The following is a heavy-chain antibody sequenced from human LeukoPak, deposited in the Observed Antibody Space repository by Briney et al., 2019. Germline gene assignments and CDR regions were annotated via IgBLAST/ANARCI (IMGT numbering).Heavy chain of an antibody. CDR2: ISGSGVTT. CDR1: GFTFSNYA. Sequence: GGSLRLSCAVAGFTFSNYAMNWVRQAPGKGLEWVSAISGSGVTTYYADSVKGRFTISRDISKSTLFLQMDSLRAEDTAVYYCAKWGSVVRKLDKGSYFDCWGQGTLVTVSS. J-gene: IGHJ4*02. V-gene: IGHV3-23*01. CDR3: AKWGSVVRKLDKGSYFDC. D-gene: IGHD3-10*01.